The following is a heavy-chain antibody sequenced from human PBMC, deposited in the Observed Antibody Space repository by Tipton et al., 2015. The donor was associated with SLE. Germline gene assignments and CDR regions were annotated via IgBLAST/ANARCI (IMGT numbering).Heavy chain of an antibody. J-gene: IGHJ4*02. Sequence: TLSLTCIVSGDSLSSSYWSWIRQPPGKGLEWIGSLDDSGNTNYNPSLRSRVTMSIDTSKSQFSLKLSSVTAADTAVFYCAKGSGWYKDWGQGTLVTVPS. D-gene: IGHD6-19*01. CDR1: GDSLSSSY. V-gene: IGHV4-59*01. CDR2: LDDSGNT. CDR3: AKGSGWYKD.